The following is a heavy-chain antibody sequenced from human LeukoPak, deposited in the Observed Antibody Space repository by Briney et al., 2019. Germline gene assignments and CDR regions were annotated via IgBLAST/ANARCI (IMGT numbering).Heavy chain of an antibody. V-gene: IGHV1-2*02. Sequence: GASVKVSCKASGYTFTDYHMHWVRQAPGQGLEWMGWVNPNSGGTKYAQKFQGRVTMTRDTSISTAYMELSRLTSDDTAMYYCAREGRGDSSGYYKGYWGQGTLVTVSS. J-gene: IGHJ4*02. D-gene: IGHD3-22*01. CDR3: AREGRGDSSGYYKGY. CDR1: GYTFTDYH. CDR2: VNPNSGGT.